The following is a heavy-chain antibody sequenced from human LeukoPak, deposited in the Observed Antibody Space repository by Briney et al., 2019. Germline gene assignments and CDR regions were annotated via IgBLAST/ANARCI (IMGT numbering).Heavy chain of an antibody. D-gene: IGHD1-26*01. CDR1: GFTFSSYA. Sequence: SGGSLRLSCAASGFTFSSYAMNWVRQAPGKGLEWVSSISSSSSYIYYADSVKGRFTISRGNAKNSLYLQMNSLRAEDTAVYYCARDLGRGYAFDIWGQGTMVTVSS. V-gene: IGHV3-21*01. J-gene: IGHJ3*02. CDR3: ARDLGRGYAFDI. CDR2: ISSSSSYI.